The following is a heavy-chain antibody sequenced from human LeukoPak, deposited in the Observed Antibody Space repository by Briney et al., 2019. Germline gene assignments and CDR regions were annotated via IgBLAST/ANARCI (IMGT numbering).Heavy chain of an antibody. D-gene: IGHD3-16*01. CDR2: INHSGST. J-gene: IGHJ3*02. Sequence: PSETLSLTCAVYGGSFSGYYWSWIRQPPGKGLEWIGEINHSGSTNYNPSLKSRVTISVDTSKNQFSLKLSSVTAADTAVYYCARGFGGVTLVFDIWGQGKRVTVFS. V-gene: IGHV4-34*01. CDR1: GGSFSGYY. CDR3: ARGFGGVTLVFDI.